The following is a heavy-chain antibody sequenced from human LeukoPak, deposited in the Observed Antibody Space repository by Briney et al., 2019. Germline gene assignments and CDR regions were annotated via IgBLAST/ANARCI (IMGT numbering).Heavy chain of an antibody. D-gene: IGHD3-9*01. CDR1: GYTFTSYG. CDR3: ARTPSGSYYDSLTGYSRVFDY. J-gene: IGHJ4*02. Sequence: ASVKVSCKASGYTFTSYGISSVRQAPGQGLEWMGWISAYNGNTNDAQKLQGRVTMTTDTSTSTAYMELRTLRSDDTAVYYCARTPSGSYYDSLTGYSRVFDYWGQGTLVTVS. V-gene: IGHV1-18*01. CDR2: ISAYNGNT.